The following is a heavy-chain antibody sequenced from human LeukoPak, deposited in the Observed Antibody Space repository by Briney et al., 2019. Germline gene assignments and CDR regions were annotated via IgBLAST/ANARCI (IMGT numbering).Heavy chain of an antibody. D-gene: IGHD3-22*01. CDR3: ARTLSDSNPVAT. CDR1: GYFLSSGFY. Sequence: SETLCLTCGVSGYFLSSGFYWGWSRQPPGRGLEWFASVCHSGTTIYNPSVKSRVTMSIDTSMNNYYLKLRSLTAADTAVYYCARTLSDSNPVATWGQGTLVTVSS. CDR2: VCHSGTT. V-gene: IGHV4-38-2*01. J-gene: IGHJ4*02.